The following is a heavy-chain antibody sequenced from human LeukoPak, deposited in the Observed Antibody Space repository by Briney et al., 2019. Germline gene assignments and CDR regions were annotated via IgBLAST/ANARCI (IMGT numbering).Heavy chain of an antibody. Sequence: PGGFLRLSCAASGFTFSSYSMNWVRQAPGKGLEWVSSISSSSSYIYYADSVKGRFTISRDNAKNSLYLQMNSLRAEDTAVYYCARDNLESWERPGCCYYMDVWGKGTTVTVSS. D-gene: IGHD1-1*01. CDR3: ARDNLESWERPGCCYYMDV. V-gene: IGHV3-21*01. CDR2: ISSSSSYI. J-gene: IGHJ6*03. CDR1: GFTFSSYS.